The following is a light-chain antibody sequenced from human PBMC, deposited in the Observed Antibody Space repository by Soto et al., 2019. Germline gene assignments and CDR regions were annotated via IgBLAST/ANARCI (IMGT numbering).Light chain of an antibody. J-gene: IGLJ2*01. Sequence: QAVVTQEPSFSVSPGGTVTVTCGLTSGSVSTTYYPSWYQQTPGQAPRTLIYSTNIRSSGVPDRFSGSILGNKAALTITGAQADDESDYHCMLYMGGGLVVFDGGTKLTVL. V-gene: IGLV8-61*01. CDR1: SGSVSTTYY. CDR2: STN. CDR3: MLYMGGGLVV.